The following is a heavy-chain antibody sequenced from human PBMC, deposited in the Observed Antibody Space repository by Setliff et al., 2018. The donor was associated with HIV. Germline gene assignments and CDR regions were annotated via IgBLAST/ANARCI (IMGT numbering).Heavy chain of an antibody. CDR1: GGAITNSRHY. V-gene: IGHV4-39*07. D-gene: IGHD4-4*01. J-gene: IGHJ6*03. CDR2: ISDSATT. CDR3: ARGKHDFRKYGSSDYFYYMDV. Sequence: SETLSLTCAVSGGAITNSRHYWVWIRQSPGKGLEWIGTRISDSATTSVNPSLKRRVTISLDTSKKQFSLKVISVTAADTAIYYFARGKHDFRKYGSSDYFYYMDVWGKGTTVTVSS.